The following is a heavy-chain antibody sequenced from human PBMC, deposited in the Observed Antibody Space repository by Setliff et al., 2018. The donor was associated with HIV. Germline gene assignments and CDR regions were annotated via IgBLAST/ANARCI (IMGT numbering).Heavy chain of an antibody. D-gene: IGHD3-22*01. Sequence: PSQTLSLTCAISGDSVSSKNATWNWIRQSPSRGLEWLGRTYYRSKWLDDYALSVKSRITVNPDTSKNQFSLQLNTVTPEDTAVYYCARGDTGVYYYVYPDFWGQGTLVTVSS. CDR1: GDSVSSKNAT. V-gene: IGHV6-1*01. CDR3: ARGDTGVYYYVYPDF. CDR2: TYYRSKWLD. J-gene: IGHJ4*02.